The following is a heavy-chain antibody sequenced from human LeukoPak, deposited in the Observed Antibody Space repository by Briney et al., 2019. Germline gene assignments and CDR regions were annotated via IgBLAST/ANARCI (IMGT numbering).Heavy chain of an antibody. CDR3: AKGRYTDMVTGTLDY. Sequence: GGSLTLSCAVSGFSSSTAWMTWVRQAPGKGLEWVADIRQDGSDKYYVDAVKGRFTISRDNLKNTLYLQMNSLRVEDTAVYHCAKGRYTDMVTGTLDYWGQGTLVTVSS. CDR2: IRQDGSDK. D-gene: IGHD5-18*01. J-gene: IGHJ4*02. V-gene: IGHV3-7*03. CDR1: GFSSSTAW.